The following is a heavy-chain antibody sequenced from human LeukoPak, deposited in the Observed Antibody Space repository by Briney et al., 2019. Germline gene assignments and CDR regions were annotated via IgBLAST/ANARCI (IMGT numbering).Heavy chain of an antibody. CDR3: VRQSRRSSGSTDLGY. D-gene: IGHD3-10*01. V-gene: IGHV5-51*01. CDR1: GYIFTSYW. J-gene: IGHJ4*02. CDR2: TYPFDSQT. Sequence: GESLRISCLASGYIFTSYWIGWVRQMPGKGLEWMGITYPFDSQTTYSPSFQGQVTISADKSINTAYLQWNSLKASDTAMYYCVRQSRRSSGSTDLGYWGQGTLVTVSS.